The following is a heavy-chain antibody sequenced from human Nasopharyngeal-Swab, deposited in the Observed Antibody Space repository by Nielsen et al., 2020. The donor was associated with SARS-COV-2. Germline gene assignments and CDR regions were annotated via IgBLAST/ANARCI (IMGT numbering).Heavy chain of an antibody. V-gene: IGHV3-30-3*01. CDR2: ISYDGSNK. Sequence: GGSLRLSCAASGFTFSSYAMHWVRQAPGKGLEWVAVISYDGSNKYYADSVKGRFTISRDNSKNTLYLQMNSLRAEDKAVHYCARANGSSWSFDYWGQRTLVTVSS. D-gene: IGHD6-13*01. J-gene: IGHJ4*02. CDR3: ARANGSSWSFDY. CDR1: GFTFSSYA.